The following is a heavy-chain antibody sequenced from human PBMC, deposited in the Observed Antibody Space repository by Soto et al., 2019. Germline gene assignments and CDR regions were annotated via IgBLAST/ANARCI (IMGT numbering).Heavy chain of an antibody. Sequence: ETLSLTCTVSSDSISSYYWSWIRQPAGKGLEWIGRIHTSGSTLYNPSLKSRVTMSVGTSKIHFSLNLRSVTAADTAVYYCAGGAAADYFDYWGQGSLVTVSS. D-gene: IGHD6-13*01. CDR1: SDSISSYY. J-gene: IGHJ4*02. CDR2: IHTSGST. V-gene: IGHV4-4*07. CDR3: AGGAAADYFDY.